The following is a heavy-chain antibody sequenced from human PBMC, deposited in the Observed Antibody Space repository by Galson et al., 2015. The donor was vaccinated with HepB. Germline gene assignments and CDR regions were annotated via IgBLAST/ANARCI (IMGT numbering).Heavy chain of an antibody. CDR1: GFTFSSYS. Sequence: SLRLSCAASGFTFSSYSMNWVRQAPGKGLEWVSYISSSSSTIYYADSVKGRFTISRDNAKNSLYLQMNSLRAEDTAVYYCARARGWEFDYWGQGTLVTVSS. D-gene: IGHD1-26*01. J-gene: IGHJ4*02. V-gene: IGHV3-48*01. CDR2: ISSSSSTI. CDR3: ARARGWEFDY.